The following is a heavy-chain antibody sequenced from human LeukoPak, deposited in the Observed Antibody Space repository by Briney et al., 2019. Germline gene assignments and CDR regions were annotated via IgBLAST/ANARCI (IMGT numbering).Heavy chain of an antibody. V-gene: IGHV4-39*01. Sequence: PSETLSLTCTVSGGSISSSSYYWGWIRQPPGKGLEWIGSIYYSGSTYYNPSLKSRVTISVDTSKNQFSLKLSSVTAADTAVYYCARQDEEQLIFDYWGQGTLVTVSS. CDR1: GGSISSSSYY. CDR2: IYYSGST. CDR3: ARQDEEQLIFDY. J-gene: IGHJ4*02. D-gene: IGHD6-13*01.